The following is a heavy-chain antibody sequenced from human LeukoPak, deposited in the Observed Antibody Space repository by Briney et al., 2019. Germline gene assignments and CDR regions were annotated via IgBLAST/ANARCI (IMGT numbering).Heavy chain of an antibody. CDR2: IYYTGTT. CDR1: GGSITSSSYH. CDR3: ASSGWYLLPGVY. D-gene: IGHD6-19*01. Sequence: YPSETLSLTCTVSGGSITSSSYHWGWIRQPPGKGLEWIGSIYYTGTTYYNPSLKSRVTISVDTSKNQFSLKLSSVTAADTAVYYCASSGWYLLPGVYWGQGTLVTVSS. V-gene: IGHV4-39*01. J-gene: IGHJ4*02.